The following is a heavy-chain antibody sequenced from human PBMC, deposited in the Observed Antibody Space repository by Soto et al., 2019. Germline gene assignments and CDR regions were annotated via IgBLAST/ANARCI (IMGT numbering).Heavy chain of an antibody. CDR3: ARARGTSWYSWFDP. J-gene: IGHJ5*02. CDR2: IIPLFGTT. CDR1: GGTFNTSG. D-gene: IGHD1-26*01. Sequence: SVKVSCKASGGTFNTSGISWVRQAPGQGIEWMGGIIPLFGTTNYAQRFKGRVTITADESTNTVHMELSSLRFGDTAIYYCARARGTSWYSWFDPWGQGTLVTVSS. V-gene: IGHV1-69*13.